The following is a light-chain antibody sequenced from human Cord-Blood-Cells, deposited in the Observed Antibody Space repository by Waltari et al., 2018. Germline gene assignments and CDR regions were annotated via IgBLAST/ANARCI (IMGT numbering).Light chain of an antibody. V-gene: IGKV3-20*01. Sequence: EIVSTQPPGTLPLSPGESAPLSCRASQSVSSSYLAWYQQKPGQAPRLLIYGASSRATGIPDRFSGSGSGTDFTLTISRLEPEDFAVYYCQQYGSSPGYTFGQGTKLEIK. J-gene: IGKJ2*01. CDR1: QSVSSSY. CDR3: QQYGSSPGYT. CDR2: GAS.